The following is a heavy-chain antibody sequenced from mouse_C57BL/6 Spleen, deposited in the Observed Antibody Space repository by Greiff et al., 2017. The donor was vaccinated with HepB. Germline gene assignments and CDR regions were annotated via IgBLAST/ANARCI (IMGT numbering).Heavy chain of an antibody. Sequence: EVQVVESGGGLVKPGGSLKLSCAASGFTFSSYAMSWVRQTPEKRLEWVATISDGGSYTYYPDNVKGRFTISRDNAKNNLYLQMSHLKSEDTAMYYCAKGLGRGFAYWGQGTLVTVSA. CDR2: ISDGGSYT. CDR3: AKGLGRGFAY. V-gene: IGHV5-4*01. J-gene: IGHJ3*01. CDR1: GFTFSSYA. D-gene: IGHD4-1*01.